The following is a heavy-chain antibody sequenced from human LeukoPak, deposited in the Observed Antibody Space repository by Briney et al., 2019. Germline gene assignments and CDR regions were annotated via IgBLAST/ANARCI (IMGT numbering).Heavy chain of an antibody. CDR1: GFTFSTYG. Sequence: GRSLGLSCAASGFTFSTYGMHWVRQAPGKGLEWVAVVWYDGTNIHYVDSVKGRFTISRDNSKSTLYLQMNSLTAEDTAVYYCARGGYSGTYFFDYWGQGTPVTVSS. CDR3: ARGGYSGTYFFDY. J-gene: IGHJ4*02. V-gene: IGHV3-33*01. CDR2: VWYDGTNI. D-gene: IGHD1-26*01.